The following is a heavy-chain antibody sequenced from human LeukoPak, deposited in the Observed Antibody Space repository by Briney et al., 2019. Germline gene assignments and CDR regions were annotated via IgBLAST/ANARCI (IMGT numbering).Heavy chain of an antibody. Sequence: GGSLRLSCAASGFTFSSYAMSWVRQAPGKGLEWVSSISGSGGRTYNADSVKGRFTISRDNSKNTLYLQMSSLRAEDTAVYYCEKAVDAGNDSLWGQGTLVTVSS. CDR3: EKAVDAGNDSL. CDR1: GFTFSSYA. CDR2: ISGSGGRT. D-gene: IGHD1-1*01. V-gene: IGHV3-23*01. J-gene: IGHJ4*02.